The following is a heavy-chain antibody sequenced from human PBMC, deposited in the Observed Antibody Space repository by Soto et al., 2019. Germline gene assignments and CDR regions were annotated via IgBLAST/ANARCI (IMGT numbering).Heavy chain of an antibody. D-gene: IGHD4-17*01. V-gene: IGHV3-7*03. CDR1: GFTFTNYL. Sequence: PGGSLRLSCAASGFTFTNYLMDWVRQAPGKGLEWVANIKQDGSVKYYVGSVKGRFAISRDNADNSLYLQMNSLRAEDTAVYYCAREGHGAFDYWGQGTLVTVSS. CDR3: AREGHGAFDY. CDR2: IKQDGSVK. J-gene: IGHJ4*02.